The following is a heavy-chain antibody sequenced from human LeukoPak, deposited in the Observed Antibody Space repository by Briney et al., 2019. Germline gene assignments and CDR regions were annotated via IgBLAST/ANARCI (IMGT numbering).Heavy chain of an antibody. J-gene: IGHJ6*03. Sequence: SGGSLRLSCAASGFTFDDYGMSWVRQAPRKGLEWVSGINWNGGSTGYADSVKGRFTISRDNAKNSLYLQMNSLRAEDTALYYCAREGLREYYYYYMDVWGKGTTVTVSS. CDR1: GFTFDDYG. D-gene: IGHD4-17*01. CDR3: AREGLREYYYYYMDV. CDR2: INWNGGST. V-gene: IGHV3-20*04.